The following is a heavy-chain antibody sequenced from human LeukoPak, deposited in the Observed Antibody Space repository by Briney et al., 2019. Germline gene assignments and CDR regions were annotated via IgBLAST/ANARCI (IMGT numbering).Heavy chain of an antibody. V-gene: IGHV1-8*01. D-gene: IGHD3-10*01. CDR2: MNPNSGNT. CDR1: GYTFTSYD. CDR3: ARVTAMVRGVTPMGFDY. Sequence: ASVKVSCKASGYTFTSYDINWVRQATGQGLEWMGWMNPNSGNTGYAQKFQGRVTMTRNTSISTAYMELSSLRSEDTAVYYCARVTAMVRGVTPMGFDYWGQGTLVTVSS. J-gene: IGHJ4*02.